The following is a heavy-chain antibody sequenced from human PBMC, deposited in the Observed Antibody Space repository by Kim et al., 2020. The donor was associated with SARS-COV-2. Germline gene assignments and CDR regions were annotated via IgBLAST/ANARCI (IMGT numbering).Heavy chain of an antibody. CDR1: GYTFSGYY. CDR3: ARGGNAFDD. J-gene: IGHJ4*02. D-gene: IGHD2-15*01. V-gene: IGHV1-2*06. Sequence: ASVKVSCKASGYTFSGYYMHWVRQAPGQGLEWMGRINPDSGGTNYAQKFQGRVTVSTATSINTAYMELTGLTSDDTAVYYCARGGNAFDDWGQGTLVTVS. CDR2: INPDSGGT.